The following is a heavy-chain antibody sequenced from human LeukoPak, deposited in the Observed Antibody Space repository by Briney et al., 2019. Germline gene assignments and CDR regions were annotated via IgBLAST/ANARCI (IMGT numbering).Heavy chain of an antibody. D-gene: IGHD2-2*01. J-gene: IGHJ4*02. CDR1: GFTFNNYG. CDR3: AKAAHCTSTSCYFSGHAQRPFDS. Sequence: GGSLRLSCVASGFTFNNYGMHWVRQAPGKGLEWVASISKDGTNKYYVDSVKGRFTISRDNSKNTMYLEVNSLRGEDTAVYYCAKAAHCTSTSCYFSGHAQRPFDSWGQGTLVTVSS. CDR2: ISKDGTNK. V-gene: IGHV3-30*18.